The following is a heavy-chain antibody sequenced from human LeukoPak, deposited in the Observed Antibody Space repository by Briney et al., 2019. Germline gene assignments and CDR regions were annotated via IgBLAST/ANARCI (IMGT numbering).Heavy chain of an antibody. Sequence: ASVKVSCKASGYTFTGYYMHWVRQAPGQGLEWMGWINTNTGNPTYAQGFTGRFVFSLDTSVSTAYLQISSLKAEDTAVYYCAIFYDFWSGYYTGYYYYMDVWGKGTTVTVSS. D-gene: IGHD3-3*01. J-gene: IGHJ6*03. CDR2: INTNTGNP. CDR3: AIFYDFWSGYYTGYYYYMDV. CDR1: GYTFTGYY. V-gene: IGHV7-4-1*02.